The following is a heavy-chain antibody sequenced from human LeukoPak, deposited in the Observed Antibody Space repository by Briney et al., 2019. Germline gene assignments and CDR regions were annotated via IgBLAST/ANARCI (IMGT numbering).Heavy chain of an antibody. CDR2: ISAYNGNT. J-gene: IGHJ4*02. V-gene: IGHV1-18*01. CDR3: ARDSGYDYGGLFDY. Sequence: GASVKVSCKASGYTFTSYGISWVRQAPGQGLEWMGWISAYNGNTNFAQKLQGRVTMTTDTSTSTAYMELRSLRSDDTAVYYCARDSGYDYGGLFDYWGQGTLVTVSS. CDR1: GYTFTSYG. D-gene: IGHD3-16*01.